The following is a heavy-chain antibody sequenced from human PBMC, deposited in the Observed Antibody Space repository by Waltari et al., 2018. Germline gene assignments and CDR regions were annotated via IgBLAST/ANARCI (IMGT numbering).Heavy chain of an antibody. V-gene: IGHV4-59*01. CDR2: IYYSGST. CDR3: ARDSYGDYTSYWYFDL. Sequence: QVQLQESGPGLVKPSETLSLTCTVSGGSISRYYWSWIRQPPGKGLEWIGYIYYSGSTNYNPPPKSRVTISVDTSKNQFSLKLSSVTAADTAVYYCARDSYGDYTSYWYFDLWGRGTLVTVSS. D-gene: IGHD4-17*01. CDR1: GGSISRYY. J-gene: IGHJ2*01.